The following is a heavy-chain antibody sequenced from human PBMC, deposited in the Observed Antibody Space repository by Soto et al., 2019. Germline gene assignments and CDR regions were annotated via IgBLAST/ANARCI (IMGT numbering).Heavy chain of an antibody. CDR3: ARVIGAAGV. D-gene: IGHD6-13*01. J-gene: IGHJ3*01. CDR1: GYTLTSYG. V-gene: IGHV1-18*01. Sequence: ASVKVSSKASGYTLTSYGISWVRQAPGQGLEWMGWISPYNGNTNYAQKLQGRVTMSKDTSTSTVYMELSSLRSEDTAIYYCARVIGAAGVWGQETMVTVSS. CDR2: ISPYNGNT.